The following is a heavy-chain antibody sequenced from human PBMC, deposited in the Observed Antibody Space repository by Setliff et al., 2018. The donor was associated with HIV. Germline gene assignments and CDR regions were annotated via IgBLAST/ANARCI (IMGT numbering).Heavy chain of an antibody. V-gene: IGHV4-38-2*01. Sequence: PSETLSLTCAVYGYSISSGYYWGWIRQPPGKGLEWIGSISHSGSTYYNPSRKSRVTISVDTSKNRFSLKLSSVTAADTAVYYCARHEITMVRGVTIKAGYSFDYWGQGTLVTVSS. CDR3: ARHEITMVRGVTIKAGYSFDY. CDR2: ISHSGST. D-gene: IGHD3-10*01. J-gene: IGHJ4*02. CDR1: GYSISSGYY.